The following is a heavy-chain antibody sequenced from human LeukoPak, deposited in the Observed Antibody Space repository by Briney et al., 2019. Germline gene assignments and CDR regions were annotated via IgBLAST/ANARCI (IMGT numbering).Heavy chain of an antibody. Sequence: SETLSLTCAVYGGSFSGYYWSWVRQPPGKGLEWIGEINHTGGTNYNLSLKSRVTISVDTSKNQFSLKLSSVTAADTAVYCCARVRYFDWLPLDYWGQGTLVTVSS. CDR3: ARVRYFDWLPLDY. CDR1: GGSFSGYY. CDR2: INHTGGT. J-gene: IGHJ4*02. V-gene: IGHV4-34*01. D-gene: IGHD3-9*01.